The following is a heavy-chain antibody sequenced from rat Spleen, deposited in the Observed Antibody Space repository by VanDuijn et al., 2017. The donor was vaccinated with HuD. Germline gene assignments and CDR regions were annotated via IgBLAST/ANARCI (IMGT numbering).Heavy chain of an antibody. V-gene: IGHV5-25*01. CDR1: GFNFSDYY. CDR2: ISTGGGNT. D-gene: IGHD1-1*01. J-gene: IGHJ2*01. CDR3: ARDHYYSY. Sequence: EVQLVESDGGLVQPGRSLKLSCAASGFNFSDYYMAWVRQAPTKGLEWVASISTGGGNTYYGESVKGRFTISRDNAKSTLYLQMNSLRSEDTATYYCARDHYYSYWGQGVMVTVSS.